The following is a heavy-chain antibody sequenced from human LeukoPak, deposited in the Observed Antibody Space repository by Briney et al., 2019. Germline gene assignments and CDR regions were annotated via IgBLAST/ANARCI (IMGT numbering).Heavy chain of an antibody. Sequence: GGSLRLSCAASGFTFSSHWMTWVRQAPGKGLEWVANIKEDGTRKNYVDSVKGRFTISRDNAKNSLYLQMSGLRAEDTALYYCATPLDYYDSSGRHQGGDWGQGTLVTVSS. D-gene: IGHD3-22*01. CDR3: ATPLDYYDSSGRHQGGD. CDR1: GFTFSSHW. J-gene: IGHJ4*02. CDR2: IKEDGTRK. V-gene: IGHV3-7*03.